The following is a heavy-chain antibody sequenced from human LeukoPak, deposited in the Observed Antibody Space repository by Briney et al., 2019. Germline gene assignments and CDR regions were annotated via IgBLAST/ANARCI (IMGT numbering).Heavy chain of an antibody. J-gene: IGHJ4*02. CDR2: MNENSTTI. Sequence: GGSLRLSCAASGFPFNSFWMHWVRPAPGKGLVWVSDMNENSTTIRYADSVKGRFTISRDNAKSILYLQMNNLRAEDTAMYFCARGGVNPVDHWGQGTLVTVSS. CDR3: ARGGVNPVDH. D-gene: IGHD1-14*01. CDR1: GFPFNSFW. V-gene: IGHV3-74*01.